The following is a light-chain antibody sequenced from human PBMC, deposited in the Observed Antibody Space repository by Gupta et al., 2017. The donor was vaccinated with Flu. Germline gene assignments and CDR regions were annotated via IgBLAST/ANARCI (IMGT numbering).Light chain of an antibody. CDR3: QHSYSIPPT. V-gene: IGKV1-39*01. CDR1: QSISSY. CDR2: AAS. Sequence: GDRVTITCRASQSISSYLNWYQQKPGKAPKLLIYAASSLQSGVPSRFSGSGSGTDFTLTISSLQPKDFATYYCQHSYSIPPTFGQGTKVGIK. J-gene: IGKJ1*01.